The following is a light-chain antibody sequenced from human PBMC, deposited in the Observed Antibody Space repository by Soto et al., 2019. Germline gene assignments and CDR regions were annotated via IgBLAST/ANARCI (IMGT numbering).Light chain of an antibody. Sequence: DIHITQSPSTLSASVGDRVTITCRASQSISSWLAWYQQKPGKAPKLLIYDASSLESGVPSRFSGSGSGTEFTLTISSLQPDDFATYYCQQYNSYSCTFGQGTKVDIK. V-gene: IGKV1-5*01. CDR3: QQYNSYSCT. CDR1: QSISSW. J-gene: IGKJ1*01. CDR2: DAS.